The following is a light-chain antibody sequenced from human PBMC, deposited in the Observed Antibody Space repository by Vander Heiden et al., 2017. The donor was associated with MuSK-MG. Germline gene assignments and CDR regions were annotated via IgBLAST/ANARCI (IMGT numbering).Light chain of an antibody. J-gene: IGLJ3*02. CDR1: SSDVGGYNY. CDR2: DVS. CDR3: SSYTSSSARV. V-gene: IGLV2-14*01. Sequence: QSALTQPASVSGSPGQSITISCTGTSSDVGGYNYVSWYQQHPGKAPKLMIYDVSNRPSGVSTRFSGSKSGNTASLTISGRQAEDEADYYCSSYTSSSARVFGGGTKLTVL.